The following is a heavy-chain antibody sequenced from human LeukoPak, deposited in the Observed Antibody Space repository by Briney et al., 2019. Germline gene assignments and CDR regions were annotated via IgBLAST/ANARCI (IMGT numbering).Heavy chain of an antibody. D-gene: IGHD5-12*01. Sequence: GGSLRLSCAASGFTFSSYGMHWVRQAPGKGLEWVAVIWYDGSNKYYADSVKGRFTISRDNSKNTLYLQMNSLRAEDTAVYYCARDQSTATIDYWGQGTLVTVSS. CDR2: IWYDGSNK. V-gene: IGHV3-33*08. J-gene: IGHJ4*02. CDR1: GFTFSSYG. CDR3: ARDQSTATIDY.